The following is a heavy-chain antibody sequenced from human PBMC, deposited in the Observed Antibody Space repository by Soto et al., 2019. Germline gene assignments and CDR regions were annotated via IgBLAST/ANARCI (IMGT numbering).Heavy chain of an antibody. V-gene: IGHV3-20*01. CDR1: GFTFDDYG. D-gene: IGHD2-2*01. Sequence: GGSLGLSCAASGFTFDDYGMSWVRQAPGKGLEWVSGINWNGGSTGYADSVKGRFTISRDNAKNSLYLQMNSLRAEDTALYHCARAMEVVVPAASPGTPRYYYYYYMDVWGKGTTVTVSS. J-gene: IGHJ6*03. CDR2: INWNGGST. CDR3: ARAMEVVVPAASPGTPRYYYYYYMDV.